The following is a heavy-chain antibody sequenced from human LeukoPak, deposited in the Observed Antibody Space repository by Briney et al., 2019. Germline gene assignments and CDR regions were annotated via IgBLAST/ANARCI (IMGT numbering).Heavy chain of an antibody. CDR3: ARGHAWGSSGGFDY. CDR1: GGSISSYY. D-gene: IGHD2-15*01. J-gene: IGHJ4*02. Sequence: SETLSLTCTVSGGSISSYYRSWIRQPAGKGLEWIGRIYTSGSTNYNPSLKSRVTMSVDTSKNQFSLKLSSVTAADTAVYYCARGHAWGSSGGFDYWGQGTLVTVSS. CDR2: IYTSGST. V-gene: IGHV4-4*07.